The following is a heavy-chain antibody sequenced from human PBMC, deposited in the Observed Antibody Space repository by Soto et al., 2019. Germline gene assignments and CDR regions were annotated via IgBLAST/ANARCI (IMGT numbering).Heavy chain of an antibody. Sequence: QVQLVESGGGVVQPGRSLRLSCAASGFTFSSYGMHWVRQAPGKGLEWVAGIAYDGSNKYYAGSVKGRFTISRDKSKNTLQLQMNSLRAEDTAVYSCAKASGCNQNDARSYVGPTFVYWGQGTLVAVST. V-gene: IGHV3-30*18. CDR2: IAYDGSNK. J-gene: IGHJ4*02. CDR1: GFTFSSYG. D-gene: IGHD1-20*01. CDR3: AKASGCNQNDARSYVGPTFVY.